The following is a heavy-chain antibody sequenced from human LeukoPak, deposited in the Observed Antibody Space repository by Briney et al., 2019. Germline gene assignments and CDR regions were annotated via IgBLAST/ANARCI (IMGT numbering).Heavy chain of an antibody. Sequence: GGSLRLSCAASGFTFSSYDMHWVRQAPGKGLEWVAVIWYGGSNKYYADSVKGRFTISRDNSKNTVYLQMNSLRAEDTAVYYCARDRLEAVAGDDYLDYWGQGTLVTVSS. J-gene: IGHJ4*02. D-gene: IGHD6-19*01. CDR1: GFTFSSYD. CDR3: ARDRLEAVAGDDYLDY. V-gene: IGHV3-33*08. CDR2: IWYGGSNK.